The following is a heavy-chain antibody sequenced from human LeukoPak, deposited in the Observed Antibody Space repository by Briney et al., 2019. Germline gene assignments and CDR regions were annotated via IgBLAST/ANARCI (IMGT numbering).Heavy chain of an antibody. D-gene: IGHD2-2*02. CDR1: GGSFSGYY. CDR3: ATQKPSPHTRPHTLDY. CDR2: INHSGST. J-gene: IGHJ4*02. V-gene: IGHV4-34*01. Sequence: SETLSLTCAVYGGSFSGYYWSCIRQPPGKGLEWIGEINHSGSTNYNPSLKSRVTISVDTSKNQFSLKLSSVTAADTAVYYCATQKPSPHTRPHTLDYWGQGTLVTVSS.